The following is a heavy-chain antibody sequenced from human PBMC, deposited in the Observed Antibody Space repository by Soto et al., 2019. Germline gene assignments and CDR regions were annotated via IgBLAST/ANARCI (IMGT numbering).Heavy chain of an antibody. V-gene: IGHV3-48*02. CDR1: GFTFSSYA. CDR3: ATIKGYYDILTGHPPRSYYYGMDV. Sequence: GGSLRLSCAASGFTFSSYAMSWVRQAPGKGLEWVSYISSSSSTIYYADSVKGRFTISRDNAKNSLYLQMNSLRDEDTAVYYCATIKGYYDILTGHPPRSYYYGMDVWGQGTTVTVSS. J-gene: IGHJ6*02. CDR2: ISSSSSTI. D-gene: IGHD3-9*01.